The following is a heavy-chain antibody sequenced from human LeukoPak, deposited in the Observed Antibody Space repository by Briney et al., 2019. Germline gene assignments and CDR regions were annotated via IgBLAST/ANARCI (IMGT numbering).Heavy chain of an antibody. J-gene: IGHJ4*02. CDR1: GFTFSAYS. V-gene: IGHV3-48*01. CDR3: ARDQAYSFDY. CDR2: NGSSSSPI. Sequence: GGSLRLSCAASGFTFSAYSMNGVRQAPEKGLEWVSYNGSSSSPIYYADSVKGRFTISRDNAKNSLYLQMDSLRAEDTAVYYCARDQAYSFDYWGQGTLVTVSS. D-gene: IGHD4-11*01.